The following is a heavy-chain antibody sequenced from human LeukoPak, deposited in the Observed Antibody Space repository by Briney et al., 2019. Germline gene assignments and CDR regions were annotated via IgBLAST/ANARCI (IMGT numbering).Heavy chain of an antibody. J-gene: IGHJ4*02. V-gene: IGHV3-21*01. Sequence: GGSLRLSCAASGFTFTAYTINWVRQAPGKGLEWVSYISGSTTDIYYADSVKGRFTISRDNAKNSLYLQMDSLRAEDTAVYSCARAGLQQWLSFDNWGQGTLVTVST. CDR2: ISGSTTDI. CDR1: GFTFTAYT. D-gene: IGHD6-19*01. CDR3: ARAGLQQWLSFDN.